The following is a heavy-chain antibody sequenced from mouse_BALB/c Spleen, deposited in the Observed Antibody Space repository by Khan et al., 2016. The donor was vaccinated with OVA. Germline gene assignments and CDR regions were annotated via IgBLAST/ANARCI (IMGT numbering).Heavy chain of an antibody. CDR3: ARDRMDY. CDR1: GYTFTSYW. V-gene: IGHV1-7*01. Sequence: QIQLVQSGAELAKPGASVKMSCTASGYTFTSYWMHWIKQRPGQGLEWIGYITPTSGYTDYNQKFKDKATLTADKSSNTASMQLSSLTSDDSAVYYWARDRMDYWGQGTALTVSS. CDR2: ITPTSGYT. J-gene: IGHJ2*01.